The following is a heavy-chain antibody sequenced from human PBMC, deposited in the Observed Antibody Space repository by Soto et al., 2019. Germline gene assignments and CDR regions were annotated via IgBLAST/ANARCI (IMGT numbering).Heavy chain of an antibody. CDR2: ISYDGSNK. J-gene: IGHJ4*02. V-gene: IGHV3-30-3*01. Sequence: SLRLSCAASGFTFSSYAMHWVRQAPGKGLEWVAVISYDGSNKYYADSVKGRFTISRDNSKNTLYLQMNSLRAEDTAVYYCARGQVVVAATLVVWGQGTLVTVSS. CDR3: ARGQVVVAATLVV. CDR1: GFTFSSYA. D-gene: IGHD2-15*01.